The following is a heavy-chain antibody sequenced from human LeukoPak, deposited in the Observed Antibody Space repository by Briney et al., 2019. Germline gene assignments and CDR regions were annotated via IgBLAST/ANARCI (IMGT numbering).Heavy chain of an antibody. CDR2: IWYDGSNK. D-gene: IGHD3-10*01. Sequence: PGGSLRLSCAASGFTFSSYGMHWVRQAPGKGLEWVAVIWYDGSNKYYADSVKGRFTISRDNAKNSLYLQMNSLRAEDTALYYCAYLGYWGQGALVTVSS. CDR3: AYLGY. CDR1: GFTFSSYG. J-gene: IGHJ4*02. V-gene: IGHV3-33*03.